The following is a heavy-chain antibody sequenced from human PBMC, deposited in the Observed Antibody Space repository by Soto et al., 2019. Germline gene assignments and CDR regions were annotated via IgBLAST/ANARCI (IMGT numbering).Heavy chain of an antibody. CDR2: IIPIFGTA. D-gene: IGHD5-18*01. CDR1: GGTFGSYA. CDR3: ARAPPDSYGLMYT. V-gene: IGHV1-69*13. J-gene: IGHJ5*02. Sequence: GASVKVSCKASGGTFGSYAISWVRQAPGQGLEWMGGIIPIFGTANYAQKFQGRVTITADESTSTAYMELSSLRSEDTAVYYCARAPPDSYGLMYTWGQGTLVTVSS.